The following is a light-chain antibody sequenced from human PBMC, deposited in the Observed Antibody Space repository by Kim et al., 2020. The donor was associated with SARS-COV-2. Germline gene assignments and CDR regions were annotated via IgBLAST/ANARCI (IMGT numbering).Light chain of an antibody. CDR3: NSRDSSGNHYV. CDR1: SLRSYY. J-gene: IGLJ1*01. Sequence: SYELTQDPAVSVALGQTVRITCQGDSLRSYYASWYQQKPGQAPVLVIYGKNNRPSGIPDRFSGSSSGNTASLTITGAQVEDEADYYCNSRDSSGNHYVFGTGTKVTVL. CDR2: GKN. V-gene: IGLV3-19*01.